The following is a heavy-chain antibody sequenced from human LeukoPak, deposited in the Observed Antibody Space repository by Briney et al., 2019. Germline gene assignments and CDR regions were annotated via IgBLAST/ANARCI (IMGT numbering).Heavy chain of an antibody. D-gene: IGHD6-19*01. J-gene: IGHJ4*02. CDR2: ISSSSSYI. V-gene: IGHV3-21*01. Sequence: GGSLRLSCAASGFTFSSYSMNWVRQAPGKGLEWVSSISSSSSYIYYADSVKGRFTISRDNAKNSLYLQMNSLRAEDTAVYYCARDYVAGLSSFDYWGQGTLVTVSS. CDR1: GFTFSSYS. CDR3: ARDYVAGLSSFDY.